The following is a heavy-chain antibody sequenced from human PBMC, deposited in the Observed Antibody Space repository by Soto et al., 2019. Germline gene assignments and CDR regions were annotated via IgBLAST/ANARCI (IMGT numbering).Heavy chain of an antibody. CDR2: INHSGSA. J-gene: IGHJ4*02. Sequence: SETLSLTCAVYGGSFNGYYWTWIRQPPGKGPEWIGDINHSGSANYNPSLKGRVTISVDTSKNQFSLNLRSVTAADMAVFYCARAPAKYYFDSWGQGTLVTVSS. CDR1: GGSFNGYY. V-gene: IGHV4-34*01. CDR3: ARAPAKYYFDS.